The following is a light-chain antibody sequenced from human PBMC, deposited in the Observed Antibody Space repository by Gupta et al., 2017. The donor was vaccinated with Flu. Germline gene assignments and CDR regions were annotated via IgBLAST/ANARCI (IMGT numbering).Light chain of an antibody. J-gene: IGKJ3*01. CDR3: QQSYSTPLVT. CDR2: AAS. V-gene: IGKV1-39*01. CDR1: QSISSY. Sequence: DIQMTQSPSSLSASVGDRVTITCRASQSISSYLNWYQQKPGKAPKLLIYAASSLQSGVPSRFSGSGSGTDFTLTISSLHPEDFATYYCQQSYSTPLVTFGPGTKVDIK.